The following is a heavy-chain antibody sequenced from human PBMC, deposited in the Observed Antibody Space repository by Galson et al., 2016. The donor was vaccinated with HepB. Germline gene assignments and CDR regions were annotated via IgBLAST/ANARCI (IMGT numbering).Heavy chain of an antibody. Sequence: SETLSLTCTVSGVSIRSYSWTWIRQPPGKGLEWIGYIYHSGSTKYNPSLKSRVTISVDTSKNQFSLKLTSVIAADTAFYYCARDRGIVGAGTAGWFDPWGQGTLVTVSS. J-gene: IGHJ5*02. V-gene: IGHV4-59*01. D-gene: IGHD6-13*01. CDR1: GVSIRSYS. CDR2: IYHSGST. CDR3: ARDRGIVGAGTAGWFDP.